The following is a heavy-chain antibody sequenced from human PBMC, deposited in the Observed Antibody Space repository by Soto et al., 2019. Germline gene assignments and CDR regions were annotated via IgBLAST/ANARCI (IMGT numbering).Heavy chain of an antibody. J-gene: IGHJ6*02. CDR2: MNPNSGNT. CDR1: GYTFTSYD. D-gene: IGHD6-6*01. V-gene: IGHV1-8*01. CDR3: ARGPVDSSSSMWYYYGMDV. Sequence: ASVKVSCKASGYTFTSYDINWVRQATGQGLEWMGWMNPNSGNTGYAQKFQGRVTMTRNTSISTAYMELSSLRSEDTAVYYCARGPVDSSSSMWYYYGMDVWGQGTTVTVSS.